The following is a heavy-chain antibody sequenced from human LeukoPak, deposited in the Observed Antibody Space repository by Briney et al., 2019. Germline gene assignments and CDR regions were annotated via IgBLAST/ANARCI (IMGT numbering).Heavy chain of an antibody. CDR3: ARGPHYGDYVRYHGGSSYDY. J-gene: IGHJ4*02. Sequence: KPSETLSLTCTVSGGSISSSSYYWGWIRQPPGKGLEWIGSIYYSGSTYYNPSLKSRVTISVDTSKNQFSLKLSSVTAADTAVYYCARGPHYGDYVRYHGGSSYDYWGQGTLVTVSS. CDR2: IYYSGST. D-gene: IGHD4-17*01. V-gene: IGHV4-39*07. CDR1: GGSISSSSYY.